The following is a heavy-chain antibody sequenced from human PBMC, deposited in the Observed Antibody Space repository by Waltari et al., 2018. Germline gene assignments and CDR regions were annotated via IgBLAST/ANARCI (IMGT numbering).Heavy chain of an antibody. V-gene: IGHV4-34*01. D-gene: IGHD3-16*02. CDR1: GGSFSGYY. Sequence: QVQLHQWGAGLLKPSETLSLTYAVYGGSFSGYYWSWIRQPHVKGLEWIGEINHSGSTNYNPSLKSRVTISVDTSKNQFSLKLSSVTAADTAVYYCARGRMNYDYIWGSYRYTEYFDYWGQGTLVTVSS. CDR3: ARGRMNYDYIWGSYRYTEYFDY. CDR2: INHSGST. J-gene: IGHJ4*02.